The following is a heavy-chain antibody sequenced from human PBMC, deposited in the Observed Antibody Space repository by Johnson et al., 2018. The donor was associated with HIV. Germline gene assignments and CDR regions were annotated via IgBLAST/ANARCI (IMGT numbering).Heavy chain of an antibody. V-gene: IGHV3-30*19. J-gene: IGHJ3*02. CDR2: ISYDGSNK. Sequence: QVQLMESGGGVVQPGGSLRLSCAASGFTFSSYGMHWVRQAPGKGLEWVAVISYDGSNKYYADSVKGRFAISRDNSKNTLYLQMNSLRAEDTAVYYCAKRSPGGSYSDAFDIWGQGTMVTVSS. CDR1: GFTFSSYG. CDR3: AKRSPGGSYSDAFDI. D-gene: IGHD1-26*01.